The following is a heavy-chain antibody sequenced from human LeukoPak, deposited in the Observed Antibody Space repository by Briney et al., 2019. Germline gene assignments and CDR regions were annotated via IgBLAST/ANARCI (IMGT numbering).Heavy chain of an antibody. V-gene: IGHV4-34*01. J-gene: IGHJ4*02. CDR2: INHSGST. CDR1: GGSFSDYY. Sequence: KASETLSLTCAVYGGSFSDYYWSWIRQPPGKGLEWIGEINHSGSTNYNPSLKSRVTISVDTSKNQFSLKLSSVTAADTAVYYCARADYSSGWYRYWGQGTLVTVSS. CDR3: ARADYSSGWYRY. D-gene: IGHD6-19*01.